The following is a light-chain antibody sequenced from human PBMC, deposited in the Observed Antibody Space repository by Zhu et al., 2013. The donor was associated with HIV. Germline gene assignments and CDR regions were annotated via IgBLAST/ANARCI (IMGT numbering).Light chain of an antibody. CDR2: DAS. J-gene: IGKJ1*01. CDR3: QQYNTYLWV. V-gene: IGKV1-5*01. CDR1: QSISSW. Sequence: DIQMTQSPSTLSASVGDRVTITCRASQSISSWLAWYQQKPGKAPRLLISDASTLETGVPSRFTGSGSGTEFTLTITPPSLQPDDFAIYYCQQYNTYLWVFGQGTRVEI.